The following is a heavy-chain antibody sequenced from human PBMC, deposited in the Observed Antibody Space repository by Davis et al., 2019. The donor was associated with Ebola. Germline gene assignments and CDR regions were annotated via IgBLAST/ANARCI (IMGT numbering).Heavy chain of an antibody. CDR1: GGSISSYY. J-gene: IGHJ6*02. CDR3: AGGYCSGGSCYYYGMDV. Sequence: PSETLSLTCTVSGGSISSYYWSWIRQPPGKGLEWIGYIYYSGSTNYNPSLKSRVTISVDTSKNQFSLKLSSVTAADTAVYYCAGGYCSGGSCYYYGMDVWGQGTTVTVSS. D-gene: IGHD2-15*01. V-gene: IGHV4-59*01. CDR2: IYYSGST.